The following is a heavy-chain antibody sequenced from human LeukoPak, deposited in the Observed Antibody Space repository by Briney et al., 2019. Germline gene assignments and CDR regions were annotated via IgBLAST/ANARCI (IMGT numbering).Heavy chain of an antibody. CDR3: ARNSYYDTTGYSPDY. V-gene: IGHV4-59*08. CDR1: GGSISNHY. Sequence: SETLSLTCTVSGGSISNHYWSWIRQPPGKGLERIGYIYYRGSTNYNPSLMSRVTLSVDTSKNQVSLKLRSVTAADTAVYYCARNSYYDTTGYSPDYWGQGTLVTVSS. J-gene: IGHJ4*02. D-gene: IGHD3-22*01. CDR2: IYYRGST.